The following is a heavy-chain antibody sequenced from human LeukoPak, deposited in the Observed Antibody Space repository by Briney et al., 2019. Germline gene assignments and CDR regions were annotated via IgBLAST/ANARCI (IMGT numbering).Heavy chain of an antibody. Sequence: SVKVSCKASGGTFSSYAISWVRQAPGQGLEWMGRIIPIFGTANYAQKFQGRVTITTDEFTSTAYMELSSLRSEDTAVYYCAREVYCSSTSCQTWFDPWGQGTLVTVSS. V-gene: IGHV1-69*05. CDR2: IIPIFGTA. J-gene: IGHJ5*02. CDR3: AREVYCSSTSCQTWFDP. D-gene: IGHD2-2*01. CDR1: GGTFSSYA.